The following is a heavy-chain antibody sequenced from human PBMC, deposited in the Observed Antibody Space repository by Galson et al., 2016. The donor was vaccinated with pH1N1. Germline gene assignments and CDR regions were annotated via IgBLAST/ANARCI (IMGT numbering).Heavy chain of an antibody. D-gene: IGHD2-15*01. CDR2: FYSTSNT. Sequence: SLRLSCAASGFTVSTDYMSWVRRAPGKGLEWVSIFYSTSNTYYADSVKGRFTISRDTSKNTLFLQMNSLTVEDTAVYYRARDPGDHNGYSNWGQGTLVTVSS. CDR3: ARDPGDHNGYSN. CDR1: GFTVSTDY. J-gene: IGHJ4*02. V-gene: IGHV3-53*01.